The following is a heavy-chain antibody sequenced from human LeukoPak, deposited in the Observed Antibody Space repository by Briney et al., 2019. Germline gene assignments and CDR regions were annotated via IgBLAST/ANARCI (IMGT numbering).Heavy chain of an antibody. Sequence: PGGSLRLSCAASGFTFSSYSMNWVRQAPGKGLEWVSSISSSSSYIYYADSVKGRFTISRDNAKNSLYLQMNSLRAEDTAVYYCARYGYCSGGSCYPVSYFDYWGQETLVTVSS. CDR3: ARYGYCSGGSCYPVSYFDY. D-gene: IGHD2-15*01. J-gene: IGHJ4*02. CDR2: ISSSSSYI. V-gene: IGHV3-21*01. CDR1: GFTFSSYS.